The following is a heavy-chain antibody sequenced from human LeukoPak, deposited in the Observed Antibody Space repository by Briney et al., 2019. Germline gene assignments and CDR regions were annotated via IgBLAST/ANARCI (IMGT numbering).Heavy chain of an antibody. CDR3: VRGYIAARLGCYFDY. D-gene: IGHD6-6*01. CDR1: GGSFSGYY. V-gene: IGHV4-34*01. Sequence: PSQTLSLTCAVYGGSFSGYYWSCIRQPPGKWLEWTGEINHSGSTNYNPSLKSRVTISVDTSKNQFSRKLSSVTAADTAVYYCVRGYIAARLGCYFDYWGQGTLVTVSS. CDR2: INHSGST. J-gene: IGHJ4*02.